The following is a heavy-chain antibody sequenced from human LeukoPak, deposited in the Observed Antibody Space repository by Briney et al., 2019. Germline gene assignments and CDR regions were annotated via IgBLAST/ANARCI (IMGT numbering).Heavy chain of an antibody. CDR3: ARSSIAARPSDAFDI. CDR2: IYYSGST. CDR1: GGSISSYY. Sequence: NPSETLSLTCTVSGGSISSYYWSWIRQPPGKGLEWIGYIYYSGSTNYNPSLKSRVIISVDTSKNQFSLKLSSVTAADTVVYYCARSSIAARPSDAFDIWGQGTMVTVSS. D-gene: IGHD6-6*01. V-gene: IGHV4-59*01. J-gene: IGHJ3*02.